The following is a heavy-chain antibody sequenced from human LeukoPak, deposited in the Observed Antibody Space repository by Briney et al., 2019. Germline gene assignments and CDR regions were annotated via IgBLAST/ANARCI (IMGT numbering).Heavy chain of an antibody. CDR1: GGSISSYY. J-gene: IGHJ6*02. CDR3: ARATMVRGVPLSVYYYGLDV. V-gene: IGHV4-59*01. Sequence: PSETLSLTCTVSGGSISSYYWTWIRQPPGKGLEWIGYIYYSGSTNYNPSLKSRVTISVDTSKNQFSLKLSSVAAADTAVYYCARATMVRGVPLSVYYYGLDVRIQGTTVTV. D-gene: IGHD3-10*01. CDR2: IYYSGST.